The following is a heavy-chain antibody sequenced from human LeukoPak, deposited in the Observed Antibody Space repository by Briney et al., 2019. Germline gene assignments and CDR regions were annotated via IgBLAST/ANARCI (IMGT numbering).Heavy chain of an antibody. CDR1: GFTFSSYA. D-gene: IGHD2-2*01. V-gene: IGHV3-30*04. CDR2: ISYDGSNK. J-gene: IGHJ4*02. CDR3: ARDGGRYQLLTEYFDY. Sequence: GRSLRLSCAASGFTFSSYAMHWVRQAPGKGLEWVAVISYDGSNKYYADSVKGRFTISRDNSKNTLYLQMNSLRAEDTAVYYCARDGGRYQLLTEYFDYWGQGTLVTVSS.